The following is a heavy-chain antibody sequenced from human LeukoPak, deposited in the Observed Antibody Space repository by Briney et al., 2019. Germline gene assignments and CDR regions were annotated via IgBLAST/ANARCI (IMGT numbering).Heavy chain of an antibody. V-gene: IGHV4-31*03. Sequence: SEALSLTCTVSGGSISSGGYYWSWIRQHPGKGLEWIGYIYYSGSTYYNPSLKSRVTISVDTSKNQFSLKLRSVTAACTAVYYCARDLYGSGSYFSHWGQGTLVTVSS. D-gene: IGHD3-10*01. CDR1: GGSISSGGYY. CDR3: ARDLYGSGSYFSH. CDR2: IYYSGST. J-gene: IGHJ4*02.